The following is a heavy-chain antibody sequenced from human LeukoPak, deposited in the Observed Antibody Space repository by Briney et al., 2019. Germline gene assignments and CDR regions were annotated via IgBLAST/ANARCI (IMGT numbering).Heavy chain of an antibody. CDR1: GYTFTSYG. J-gene: IGHJ4*02. Sequence: ASVKVSCKASGYTFTSYGISWVRQAPGQGLEWMGWISAYNSNTNYAQKLQGRVTMTTDTSTSTAYMELRSLRSDDTAVYYCARDLGYCSGGSCYSFSYWGQGTLVTVSS. CDR3: ARDLGYCSGGSCYSFSY. V-gene: IGHV1-18*04. CDR2: ISAYNSNT. D-gene: IGHD2-15*01.